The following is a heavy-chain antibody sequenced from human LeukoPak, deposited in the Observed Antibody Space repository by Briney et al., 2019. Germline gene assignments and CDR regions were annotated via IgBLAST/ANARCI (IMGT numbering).Heavy chain of an antibody. CDR3: ARGDQWELHFGLDY. D-gene: IGHD1-26*01. J-gene: IGHJ4*02. CDR1: GFTFSSYA. CDR2: ISSNGGST. Sequence: PGGSLRLSCAASGFTFSSYAMHWVRQAPGEGLEYVSAISSNGGSTYYANSVKGRFTISRDNSKNTLYLQMGSLRAEDMAVYYCARGDQWELHFGLDYWGQGTLVTVSS. V-gene: IGHV3-64*01.